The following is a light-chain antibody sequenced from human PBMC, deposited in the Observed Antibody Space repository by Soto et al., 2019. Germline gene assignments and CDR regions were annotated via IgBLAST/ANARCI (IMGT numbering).Light chain of an antibody. V-gene: IGKV1-12*01. CDR1: QSISSW. J-gene: IGKJ1*01. CDR2: AAS. Sequence: DIQMTQSPSSVSASVGDTVTITCRASQSISSWLAWYQQKPGKAPKLLIYAASTLQSGVPSRFSGSGFGTDFTLTITSLQPEDFATYYCQQANSFPQTFGQGTKVDSK. CDR3: QQANSFPQT.